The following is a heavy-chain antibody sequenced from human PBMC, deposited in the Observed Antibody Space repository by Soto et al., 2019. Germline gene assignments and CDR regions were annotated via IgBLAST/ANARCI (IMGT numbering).Heavy chain of an antibody. CDR1: GGSISSSSYY. Sequence: SETLSLTCTVSGGSISSSSYYWGWIRQPPGKGLEWIGSIYYSGSTYYNPSLKSRVTISVDTSKNQFSLKLSSVTAADTAVYYCARHWGAFYYYYGMDVWGQGTTVT. J-gene: IGHJ6*01. CDR2: IYYSGST. D-gene: IGHD7-27*01. CDR3: ARHWGAFYYYYGMDV. V-gene: IGHV4-39*01.